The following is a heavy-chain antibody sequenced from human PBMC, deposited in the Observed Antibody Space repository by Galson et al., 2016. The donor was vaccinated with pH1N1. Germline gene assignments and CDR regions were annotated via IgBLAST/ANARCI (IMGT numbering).Heavy chain of an antibody. D-gene: IGHD5-12*01. V-gene: IGHV3-30*04. CDR3: ARDSEYSGHEGFH. CDR1: GFTFTSYA. J-gene: IGHJ4*02. CDR2: ILYDGTNE. Sequence: SLRLSCAASGFTFTSYAMHWVRQAPGKGLEWVAVILYDGTNEYYADSVKGRFTISRDQTQSTVYLQMKSLRTEDTAVYYCARDSEYSGHEGFHWAQGTLVIVSS.